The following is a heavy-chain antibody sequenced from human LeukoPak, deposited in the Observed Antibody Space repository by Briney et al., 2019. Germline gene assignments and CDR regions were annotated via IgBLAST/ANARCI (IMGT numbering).Heavy chain of an antibody. V-gene: IGHV4-59*08. CDR1: GGSISSYY. J-gene: IGHJ4*02. CDR2: IYYSGST. Sequence: PSETLSLTCTVSGGSISSYYWSWIRQPPGKGLEWIGYIYYSGSTNYNPSLKSRVTISVDTSKNQFSLKLSSVTAADTAVYYCARTRLTVYYDSSGYYHFDYWGQGTLVTVSS. CDR3: ARTRLTVYYDSSGYYHFDY. D-gene: IGHD3-22*01.